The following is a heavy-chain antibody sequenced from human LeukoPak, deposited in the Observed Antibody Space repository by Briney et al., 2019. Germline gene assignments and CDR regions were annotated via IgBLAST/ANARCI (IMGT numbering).Heavy chain of an antibody. V-gene: IGHV1-18*01. CDR2: ISACNGNT. CDR3: ARLMGATTREAFDY. CDR1: GYTFTNYG. Sequence: ASVKVSCKASGYTFTNYGISWVRQAPGQGLEWMGWISACNGNTNYAQKLQGRVTMTTDTSTSTAYMELRSLRSDDTAVYYCARLMGATTREAFDYWGQGTLVTVSS. J-gene: IGHJ4*02. D-gene: IGHD1-26*01.